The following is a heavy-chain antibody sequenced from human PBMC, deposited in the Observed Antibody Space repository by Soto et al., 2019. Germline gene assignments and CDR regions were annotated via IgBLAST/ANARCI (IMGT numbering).Heavy chain of an antibody. CDR1: GYTFTSYG. J-gene: IGHJ5*02. D-gene: IGHD3-3*01. Sequence: QVPLVQSGAGVKKPGASVKVSCKASGYTFTSYGISWVRQAPGQGLEWMGWISAYNGNTNYAQKLQGRVTMTTDTSTSTAYMELRSLRSDDTAVYYCARDLRFLESENWFDPWGQGTLVTVSS. CDR2: ISAYNGNT. CDR3: ARDLRFLESENWFDP. V-gene: IGHV1-18*01.